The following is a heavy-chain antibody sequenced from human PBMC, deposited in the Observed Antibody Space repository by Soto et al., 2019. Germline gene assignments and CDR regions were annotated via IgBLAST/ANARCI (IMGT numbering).Heavy chain of an antibody. D-gene: IGHD3-22*01. CDR1: GFTFSSYG. V-gene: IGHV3-33*01. J-gene: IGHJ4*02. CDR3: ARDLKAVVPSFFDY. CDR2: IWYDGSNK. Sequence: GGSLRLSCAASGFTFSSYGMHWVRQAPGKGLEWAAVIWYDGSNKYYADSVKGRFTISRDNSKNTLYLQMNSLRAEDTAVYYCARDLKAVVPSFFDYWGQGTLVTVSS.